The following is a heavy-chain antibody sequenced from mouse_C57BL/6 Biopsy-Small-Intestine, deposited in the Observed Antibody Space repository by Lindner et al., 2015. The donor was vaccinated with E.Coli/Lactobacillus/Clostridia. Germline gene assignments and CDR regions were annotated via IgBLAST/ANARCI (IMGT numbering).Heavy chain of an antibody. J-gene: IGHJ3*01. CDR1: GYSFTDYI. Sequence: VQLQESGTEPVXPGASVKLSCKASGYSFTDYIIHWVKQRSGQGLEWIGWFHPGSGTIKYNEKFKDKATLTADKSSSTVYMELSRLTFEDSAVYFCARQAPIYYYGSNNWFAYWGQGTLVTVSA. CDR2: FHPGSGTI. CDR3: ARQAPIYYYGSNNWFAY. D-gene: IGHD1-1*01. V-gene: IGHV1-62-2*01.